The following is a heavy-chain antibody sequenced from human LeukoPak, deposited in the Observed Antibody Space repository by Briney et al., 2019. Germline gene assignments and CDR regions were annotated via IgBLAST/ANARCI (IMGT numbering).Heavy chain of an antibody. J-gene: IGHJ5*02. V-gene: IGHV1-46*01. CDR1: GYTFTNYY. D-gene: IGHD3-22*01. CDR3: ARAYDSSGYKNWFDP. Sequence: ASVKVSCKASGYTFTNYYMHWVRQAPGQGLEWMGIINPNGGGTSYAQKFQGRVTMTRDMSTSTVYMELSSLRSEDTAVYYCARAYDSSGYKNWFDPWGQGTLVTVSS. CDR2: INPNGGGT.